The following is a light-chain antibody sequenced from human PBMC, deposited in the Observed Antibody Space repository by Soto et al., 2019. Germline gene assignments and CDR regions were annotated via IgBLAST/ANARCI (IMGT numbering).Light chain of an antibody. J-gene: IGLJ2*01. V-gene: IGLV7-46*01. CDR2: DTS. Sequence: QAVVTQEPSLTVSPGGTVTLTCGSSTGAVTSGHYPYWFQQKPGQAPRTLIYDTSNKHSWTPARFSGSLLGGKAALTLSGAQPEDEAEYYCFLSYSGARPYVVFGGGPKLTVL. CDR1: TGAVTSGHY. CDR3: FLSYSGARPYVV.